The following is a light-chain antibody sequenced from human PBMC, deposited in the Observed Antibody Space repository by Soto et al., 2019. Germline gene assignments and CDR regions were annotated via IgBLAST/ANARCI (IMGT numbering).Light chain of an antibody. V-gene: IGKV1-33*01. CDR1: QDISNY. CDR3: QQYDNLPT. CDR2: DAS. Sequence: DIQMTQSPSSLSASVGDRVTITCQASQDISNYLNWYQQKPGKAPKLLIYDASNLETGVPSRFSGSGSVTDFTFTISSLKPEDIATYYCQQYDNLPTFGQGTRLEIK. J-gene: IGKJ5*01.